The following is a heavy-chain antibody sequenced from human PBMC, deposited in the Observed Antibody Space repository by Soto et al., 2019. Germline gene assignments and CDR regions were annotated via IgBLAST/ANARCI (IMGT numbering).Heavy chain of an antibody. CDR3: ARIPYYDFWSGYYGVIADY. Sequence: ASVKVSCKASGYTFTSYGISWVRQAPGQGLEWMGWISAYNGNTNYAQKLQGRVTMTTDTSTSTAYMELRSLRSDDTAVYYCARIPYYDFWSGYYGVIADYWGQGTQVTVSS. J-gene: IGHJ4*02. V-gene: IGHV1-18*01. CDR2: ISAYNGNT. CDR1: GYTFTSYG. D-gene: IGHD3-3*01.